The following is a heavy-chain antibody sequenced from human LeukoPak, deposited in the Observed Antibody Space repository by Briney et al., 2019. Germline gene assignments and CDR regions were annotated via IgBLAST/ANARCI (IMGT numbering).Heavy chain of an antibody. Sequence: GGSLRLSCAASGFTFSTYVMHWVRQAPGKGLEWVAFVLYDGNEKYYTDSVKGRFTISRDNSQNTLFLQLNSLRAEDTAVYYCAKSYGYAYPFGYWGQGTLVTVSS. CDR2: VLYDGNEK. CDR1: GFTFSTYV. CDR3: AKSYGYAYPFGY. J-gene: IGHJ4*02. V-gene: IGHV3-30*02. D-gene: IGHD5-18*01.